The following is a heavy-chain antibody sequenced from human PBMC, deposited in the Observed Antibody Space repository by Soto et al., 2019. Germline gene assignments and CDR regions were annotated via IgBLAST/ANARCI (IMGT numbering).Heavy chain of an antibody. CDR2: IRSTSSHT. D-gene: IGHD3-22*01. Sequence: PGGSLRLSCXASRFTFSNYSMNWVRQAPGKGLEWVSSIRSTSSHTYYADSVKGRFTISRDNAKSSLYLQMDSLRADDTAVYYCSGRGYCPSGYHWGQGTLVTVSS. V-gene: IGHV3-21*01. CDR3: SGRGYCPSGYH. J-gene: IGHJ4*02. CDR1: RFTFSNYS.